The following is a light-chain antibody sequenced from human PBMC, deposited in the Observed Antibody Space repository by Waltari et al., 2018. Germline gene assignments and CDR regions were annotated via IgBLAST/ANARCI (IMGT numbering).Light chain of an antibody. CDR1: RSNIGHTY. CDR2: EDT. J-gene: IGLJ7*01. Sequence: QSVLTQPPSVSAAPGQRVTISCSGGRSNIGHTYVSWYRQFPGTAPKLLIYEDTERPSGIAGRFSGSKSGTSATLDITGLQAGDEADYYCGTWDSSLSGAVFGGGTHLTVL. CDR3: GTWDSSLSGAV. V-gene: IGLV1-51*02.